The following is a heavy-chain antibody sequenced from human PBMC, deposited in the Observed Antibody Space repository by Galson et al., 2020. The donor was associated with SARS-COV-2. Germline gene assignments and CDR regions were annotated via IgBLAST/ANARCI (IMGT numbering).Heavy chain of an antibody. Sequence: GESLKISCTASGFTFSSNWMHWVRQAPGKGLVWVSRISSGGSTTNYADSVQGRFTISSDNAKNTRYLQMNSLRAEDTAVYYCARGGCTSASCYRNAMDVWGQGTTVTVSS. CDR2: ISSGGSTT. CDR3: ARGGCTSASCYRNAMDV. J-gene: IGHJ6*02. V-gene: IGHV3-74*01. CDR1: GFTFSSNW. D-gene: IGHD2-2*01.